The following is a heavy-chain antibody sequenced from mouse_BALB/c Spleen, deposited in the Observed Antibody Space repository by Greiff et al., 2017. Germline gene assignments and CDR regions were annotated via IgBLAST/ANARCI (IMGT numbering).Heavy chain of an antibody. CDR1: GFAFSSYD. J-gene: IGHJ4*01. V-gene: IGHV5-12-1*01. CDR3: ARRHYGNSYAMDY. Sequence: EVKVEESGGGLVKPGGSLKLSCAASGFAFSSYDMSWVRQTPEKRLEWVAYISSGGGSTYYPDTVKGRFTISRDNAKNTLYLQMSSLKSEDTAMYYCARRHYGNSYAMDYWGQGTSVTVSS. D-gene: IGHD2-1*01. CDR2: ISSGGGST.